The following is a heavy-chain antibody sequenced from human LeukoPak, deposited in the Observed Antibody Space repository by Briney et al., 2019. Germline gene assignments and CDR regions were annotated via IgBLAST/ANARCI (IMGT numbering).Heavy chain of an antibody. Sequence: ASVNVSCKASGFVFTGYGFTWVRQAPGQGLEWMGWISANDGKIHYSERHQGRVTMSTDTVTSTVYMELRSLRSDDTAVYYCARELHVERDDYWGQGTLVTVSS. D-gene: IGHD1-1*01. CDR3: ARELHVERDDY. CDR1: GFVFTGYG. J-gene: IGHJ4*02. CDR2: ISANDGKI. V-gene: IGHV1-18*01.